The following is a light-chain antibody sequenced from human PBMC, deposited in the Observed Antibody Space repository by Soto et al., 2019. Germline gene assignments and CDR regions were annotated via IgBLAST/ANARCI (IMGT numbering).Light chain of an antibody. V-gene: IGLV1-40*01. CDR3: QSYDSSLSAL. J-gene: IGLJ2*01. CDR1: SSNIGAGYD. CDR2: GNS. Sequence: QSVLTQPPSVSGAPGQRVTISCTGSSSNIGAGYDVHWYQQLPGTAPKLLIYGNSNRPSGLPDRFSGSKSGTSASPAITGXQAEXEADYYCQSYDSSLSALFGGGTKLTVL.